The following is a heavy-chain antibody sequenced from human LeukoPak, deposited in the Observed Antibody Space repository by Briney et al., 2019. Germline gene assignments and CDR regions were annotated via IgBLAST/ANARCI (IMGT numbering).Heavy chain of an antibody. CDR3: ARGSGSYLYYYYYMDV. J-gene: IGHJ6*03. CDR1: GGSISSYY. Sequence: SETLTLTCTVSGGSISSYYWSWIRQPPGKGLEWIGYIYYSGSTNYNPSLKSRVTISVDTSKNQFSLKLSSVTAADTAVYYCARGSGSYLYYYYYMDVWGKGTTVTVSS. D-gene: IGHD1-26*01. V-gene: IGHV4-59*01. CDR2: IYYSGST.